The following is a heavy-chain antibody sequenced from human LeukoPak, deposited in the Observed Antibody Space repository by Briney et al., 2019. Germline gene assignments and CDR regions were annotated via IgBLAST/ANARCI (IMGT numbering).Heavy chain of an antibody. J-gene: IGHJ3*02. Sequence: SVKVSCKASGGTFSSYAISWVRQAPGQGLEWMGGIIPIFGTANYAQKFQGRVTIIADESTSTAYMELSSLRSDDTAVYYCARDLGILRYFDWLLTAEDAFDIWGQGTMVTVSS. V-gene: IGHV1-69*13. D-gene: IGHD3-9*01. CDR1: GGTFSSYA. CDR2: IIPIFGTA. CDR3: ARDLGILRYFDWLLTAEDAFDI.